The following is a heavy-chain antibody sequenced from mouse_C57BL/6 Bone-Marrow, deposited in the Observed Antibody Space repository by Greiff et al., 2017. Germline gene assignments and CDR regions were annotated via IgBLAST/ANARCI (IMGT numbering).Heavy chain of an antibody. J-gene: IGHJ2*01. CDR2: IYIGNGYT. D-gene: IGHD1-1*01. CDR3: ARWNYYYGSSSFDY. CDR1: GYTFTSYG. V-gene: IGHV1-58*01. Sequence: EVKLQQSGAELVRPGSSVKMSCKTSGYTFTSYGINWVKQRPGQGLEWIGYIYIGNGYTEYNEKFKGKATLTSDTSSSTAYMPLSSLTSEDSAIYVCARWNYYYGSSSFDYWGQGTTLTVSS.